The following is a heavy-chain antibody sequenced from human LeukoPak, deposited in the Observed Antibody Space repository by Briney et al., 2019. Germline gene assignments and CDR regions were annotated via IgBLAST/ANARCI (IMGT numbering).Heavy chain of an antibody. D-gene: IGHD3-10*01. Sequence: ASVTVSCKASGYTFTSYAMHWVRQAPGQRLEWMGWSNAGNGNTKYSQEFQGRVTMTTDTSTSTAYMELRSLRSDDTAVYYCARGGSGSYSNWGQGTLITVSS. J-gene: IGHJ4*02. CDR3: ARGGSGSYSN. V-gene: IGHV1-3*02. CDR1: GYTFTSYA. CDR2: SNAGNGNT.